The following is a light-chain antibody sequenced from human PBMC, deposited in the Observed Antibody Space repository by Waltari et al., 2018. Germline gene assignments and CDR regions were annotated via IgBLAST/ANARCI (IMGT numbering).Light chain of an antibody. CDR1: RSNIGSNS. CDR3: AAWDDSLSGLV. J-gene: IGLJ2*01. Sequence: QSVLTQPPSASGTPGQRVTISCSGSRSNIGSNSVYWYQQLPGTAPKLLIYRNNQRPSGVPDRFSGSKSGTSASLAISGLRSEDEADYYCAAWDDSLSGLVFGGGTKLTVL. CDR2: RNN. V-gene: IGLV1-47*01.